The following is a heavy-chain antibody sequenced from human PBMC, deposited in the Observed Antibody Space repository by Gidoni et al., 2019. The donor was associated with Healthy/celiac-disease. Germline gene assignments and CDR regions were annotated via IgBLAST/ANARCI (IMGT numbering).Heavy chain of an antibody. CDR2: ISYDGSNK. V-gene: IGHV3-30-3*01. D-gene: IGHD6-19*01. J-gene: IGHJ4*02. CDR1: GFTFSSYA. CDR3: ARDRIAVAGNNPDY. Sequence: QVQLVESGGGVVQPGRSLRLSCAASGFTFSSYAMHWVRQAPGKGLEWVAVISYDGSNKYYADSVKGRFTISRDNSKNTLYLQMNSLRAEDTAVYYCARDRIAVAGNNPDYWGQGTLVTVSS.